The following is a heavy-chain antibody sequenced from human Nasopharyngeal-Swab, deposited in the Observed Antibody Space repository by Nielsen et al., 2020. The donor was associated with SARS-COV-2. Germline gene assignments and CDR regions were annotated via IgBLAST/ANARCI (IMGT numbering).Heavy chain of an antibody. Sequence: SETLSLTCTVSGGSISSGGYYWSWIRQHPGKGLEWIGYIYYSGSTYYNPSLKNRVTISVDTSKNQFSLKLSSVTAADTAVYYCARATITMIVVVDAFDIWGQGTMVTVSS. CDR1: GGSISSGGYY. V-gene: IGHV4-31*03. CDR2: IYYSGST. J-gene: IGHJ3*02. D-gene: IGHD3-22*01. CDR3: ARATITMIVVVDAFDI.